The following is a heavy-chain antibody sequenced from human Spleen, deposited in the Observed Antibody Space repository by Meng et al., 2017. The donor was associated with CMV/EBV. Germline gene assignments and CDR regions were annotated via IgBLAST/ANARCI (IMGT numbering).Heavy chain of an antibody. CDR1: GYSFPTYW. D-gene: IGHD7-27*01. CDR3: ARDNNWGPDY. V-gene: IGHV1-2*02. J-gene: IGHJ4*02. CDR2: IHPHRGDT. Sequence: GESLKISCKASGYSFPTYWIGWVRQAPGQGLEWMGWIHPHRGDTNYAQQFQGRVTLTRDTSINTGYMELTRLTSDDTAVYYCARDNNWGPDYWGQGTLVTVSS.